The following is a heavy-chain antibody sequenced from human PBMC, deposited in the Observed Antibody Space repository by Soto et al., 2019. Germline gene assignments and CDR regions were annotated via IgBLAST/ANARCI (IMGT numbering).Heavy chain of an antibody. V-gene: IGHV3-23*01. CDR2: ISASGGST. CDR3: TTDLSITKGSSLGAYYFDS. Sequence: GGSLRLSCAASGFTFSSSATSWVRQAPGKGLEWVSSISASGGSTYYADSVKGRFTISRDDSKNTLYLHMNSLKTEDTAMYYCTTDLSITKGSSLGAYYFDSWGQGTLVTVSS. J-gene: IGHJ4*02. CDR1: GFTFSSSA. D-gene: IGHD6-6*01.